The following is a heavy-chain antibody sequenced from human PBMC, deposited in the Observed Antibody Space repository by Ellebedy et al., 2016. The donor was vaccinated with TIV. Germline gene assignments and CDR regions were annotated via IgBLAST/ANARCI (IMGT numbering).Heavy chain of an antibody. D-gene: IGHD3-10*01. CDR3: ARAGYYYGSGRFDP. CDR2: IYYTGST. J-gene: IGHJ5*02. Sequence: SETLSLTXTVPRGSISSYYWSWIRQPPGKGLEWIGYIYYTGSTNYNPSLKSRVTISVDTSKNQFPLKLSSVTAADTAVYYCARAGYYYGSGRFDPWGQGTLVTVSS. CDR1: RGSISSYY. V-gene: IGHV4-59*12.